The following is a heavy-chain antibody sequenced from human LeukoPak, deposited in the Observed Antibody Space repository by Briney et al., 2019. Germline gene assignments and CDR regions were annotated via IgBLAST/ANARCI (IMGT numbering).Heavy chain of an antibody. CDR1: GFTFSSYA. V-gene: IGHV3-21*04. Sequence: GGSLRLSCAASGFTFSSYAMSWVRQAPGKGLEWVSWISPTSSYMYYADSVKGRFTISRDNAKNSLYLQMNSLRAEDTALYYCVGDADGGNSWFDTWGQGTLVTVSS. J-gene: IGHJ5*02. CDR2: ISPTSSYM. D-gene: IGHD4-23*01. CDR3: VGDADGGNSWFDT.